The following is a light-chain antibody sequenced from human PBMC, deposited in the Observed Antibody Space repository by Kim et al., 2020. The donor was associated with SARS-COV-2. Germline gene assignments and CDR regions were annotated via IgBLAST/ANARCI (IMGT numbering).Light chain of an antibody. CDR3: VLYMGSGIWV. Sequence: GGTVTLTCDLTSGSVSTTNYPSWFQQTPGQAPRTLIYNTNIRSSGVPDRFPGSLLGNKAALTITGAQADDESDYYCVLYMGSGIWVFGGGTQLTVL. CDR1: SGSVSTTNY. V-gene: IGLV8-61*01. CDR2: NTN. J-gene: IGLJ3*02.